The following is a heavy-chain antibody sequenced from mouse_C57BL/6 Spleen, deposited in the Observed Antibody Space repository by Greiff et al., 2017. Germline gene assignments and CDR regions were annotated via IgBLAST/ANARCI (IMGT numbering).Heavy chain of an antibody. CDR2: ISYDGSN. CDR3: ARDYYGSSYEAMDY. V-gene: IGHV3-6*01. J-gene: IGHJ4*01. Sequence: EVKLMESGPGLVKPSQSLSLTCSVTGYSITSGYYWNWIRQFPGNKLEWMGYISYDGSNNYNPSLKNRISITRDTSKNQFFLKLNSVTTEDTATYYCARDYYGSSYEAMDYWGQGTSVTVSS. D-gene: IGHD1-1*01. CDR1: GYSITSGYY.